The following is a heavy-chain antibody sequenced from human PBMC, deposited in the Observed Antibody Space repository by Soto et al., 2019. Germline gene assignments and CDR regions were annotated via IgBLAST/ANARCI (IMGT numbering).Heavy chain of an antibody. CDR3: ARDVAGSLDF. V-gene: IGHV3-7*01. CDR1: GFTFSSYW. J-gene: IGHJ4*02. CDR2: IKHDESEK. Sequence: GGSLRLSCAASGFTFSSYWMSWVRQAPGKGLEWVANIKHDESEKYHVDSVKGRFIISRDNAKNSLFLQMNSVRAEDTAVYHCARDVAGSLDFWGQGTLGTVSS. D-gene: IGHD2-21*01.